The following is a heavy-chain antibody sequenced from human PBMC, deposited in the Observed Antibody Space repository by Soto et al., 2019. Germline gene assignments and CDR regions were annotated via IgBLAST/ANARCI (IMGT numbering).Heavy chain of an antibody. Sequence: QVQLVQSGAEVRRPGSSVRVSCKASGGTFSSSTLSWVRQAPGQGLEWVGGITPIFGTANYAQKLQGRVTITADESTSTAYMELSSLRSEDTALYFCARGWGSDSTTYYYAYWGQGTSVTVSS. D-gene: IGHD3-22*01. CDR2: ITPIFGTA. CDR1: GGTFSSST. V-gene: IGHV1-69*01. CDR3: ARGWGSDSTTYYYAY. J-gene: IGHJ1*01.